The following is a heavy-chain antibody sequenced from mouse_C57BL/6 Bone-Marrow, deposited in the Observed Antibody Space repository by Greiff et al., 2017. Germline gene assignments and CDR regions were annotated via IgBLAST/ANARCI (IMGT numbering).Heavy chain of an antibody. D-gene: IGHD1-1*01. CDR2: IDPSDSYT. V-gene: IGHV1-59*01. J-gene: IGHJ3*01. CDR1: GYTFTSYW. CDR3: ARGAYYGSSYETY. Sequence: VQLQQPGAELVRPGTSVKLSCKASGYTFTSYWMHWVKQRPGQGLEWIGVIDPSDSYTNYNQKFKGKATLTVDTSSSTAYMQLSSLTSEDSAVYYCARGAYYGSSYETYWGQGTLVTVSA.